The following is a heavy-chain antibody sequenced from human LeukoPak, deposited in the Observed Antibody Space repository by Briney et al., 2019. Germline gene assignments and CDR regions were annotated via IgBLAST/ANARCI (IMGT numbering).Heavy chain of an antibody. CDR2: ISWDGDNT. CDR1: GFTFEAYT. V-gene: IGHV3-43*01. J-gene: IGHJ5*02. D-gene: IGHD1-14*01. CDR3: AKGTGRSALNWLDP. Sequence: PGGSLRLSCAASGFTFEAYTMHWVRHAPGKGLEWVSLISWDGDNTYYTDSVKGRFTISRDNSKNSLYLQMNSLGTEDTALYYCAKGTGRSALNWLDPWGQGTLVTVSS.